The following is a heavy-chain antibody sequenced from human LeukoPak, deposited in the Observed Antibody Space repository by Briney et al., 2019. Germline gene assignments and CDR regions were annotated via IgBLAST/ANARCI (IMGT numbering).Heavy chain of an antibody. V-gene: IGHV3-74*01. CDR2: INSDGSST. D-gene: IGHD2-21*01. CDR3: ARSRGYCGGEAQCDFTY. CDR1: GFTFSSYW. Sequence: GGSLRLSCAASGFTFSSYWMHWVRQAPGKGLVWVSRINSDGSSTSYADSVKGRFTISRDNSRKTLSLQMNTLRIEDTAVYYCARSRGYCGGEAQCDFTYWGQGTLVTVSS. J-gene: IGHJ4*02.